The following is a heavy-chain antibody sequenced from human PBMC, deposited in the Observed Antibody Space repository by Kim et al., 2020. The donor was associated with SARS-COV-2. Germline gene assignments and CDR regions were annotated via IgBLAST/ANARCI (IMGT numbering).Heavy chain of an antibody. D-gene: IGHD2-15*01. Sequence: DYAVSVKSRITINPDTSKNQFSLQLNSVTPEDTAVYYCARDHGQRIWFDPWGQGTLVTVSS. V-gene: IGHV6-1*01. CDR3: ARDHGQRIWFDP. J-gene: IGHJ5*02.